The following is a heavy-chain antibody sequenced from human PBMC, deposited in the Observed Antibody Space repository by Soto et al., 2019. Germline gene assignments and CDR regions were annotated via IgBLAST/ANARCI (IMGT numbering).Heavy chain of an antibody. CDR3: ARVWGSYRYFDY. Sequence: PSETLSPTCAVSGYSISSGYYWGWIRQPPGKGLEWIGSIYHSGITYYNPSLKSRVTISVDTSKHQFSLKLSSVTAADTAVYYCARVWGSYRYFDYWGQGTLVTVSS. V-gene: IGHV4-38-2*01. CDR2: IYHSGIT. CDR1: GYSISSGYY. J-gene: IGHJ4*02. D-gene: IGHD3-16*02.